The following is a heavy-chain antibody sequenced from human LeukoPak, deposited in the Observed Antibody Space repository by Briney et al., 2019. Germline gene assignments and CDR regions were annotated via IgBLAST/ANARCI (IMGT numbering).Heavy chain of an antibody. CDR2: IIPIFGTA. V-gene: IGHV1-69*05. J-gene: IGHJ6*02. CDR1: GGTFSSHA. Sequence: SVKVSCKASGGTFSSHAISWVRQAPGQGLEWMGGIIPIFGTANYAQKFQGRVTITTDESTSTAYMELSSLRSEDTAVYYCARERYSSSWSYYYGMDVWGQGTTVTVSS. D-gene: IGHD6-13*01. CDR3: ARERYSSSWSYYYGMDV.